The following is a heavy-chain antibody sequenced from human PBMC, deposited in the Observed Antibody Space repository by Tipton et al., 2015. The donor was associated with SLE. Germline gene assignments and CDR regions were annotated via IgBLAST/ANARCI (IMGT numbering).Heavy chain of an antibody. D-gene: IGHD2-8*02. CDR1: GFTFDDYG. V-gene: IGHV3-20*04. CDR2: INWNGGST. CDR3: ARVTGGLEHYYYGMDV. J-gene: IGHJ6*02. Sequence: GSLRLSCAASGFTFDDYGMSWVRQAPGKGLEWVSGINWNGGSTGYADSVKGRFTISRDNAKNSLYVQMNSLRAEDTALYCCARVTGGLEHYYYGMDVWGQGTTVTVSS.